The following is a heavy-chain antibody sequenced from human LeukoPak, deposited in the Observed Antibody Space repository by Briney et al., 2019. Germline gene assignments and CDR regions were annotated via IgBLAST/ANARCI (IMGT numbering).Heavy chain of an antibody. V-gene: IGHV3-33*01. J-gene: IGHJ4*02. CDR1: GFTFSSYG. D-gene: IGHD1-26*01. CDR3: ARLVGDKGGYFDY. CDR2: IWFDGSIK. Sequence: GRSLRLSCAASGFTFSSYGMHWVRQAPGKGLEWVAVIWFDGSIKNYADSVKGRFTISRENSKNTLYLQMNRLRADATAVYYCARLVGDKGGYFDYWGQGTLVTVSS.